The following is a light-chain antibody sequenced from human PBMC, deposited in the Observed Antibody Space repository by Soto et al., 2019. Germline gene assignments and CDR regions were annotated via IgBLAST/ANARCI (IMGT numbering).Light chain of an antibody. J-gene: IGKJ1*01. CDR3: QQYNNWWWT. Sequence: EVVLKMSPSTLSVSPGERATLSCGASQSVSSNLAWYQQKPGQAPRLLIYGASTRATGIPARFSGSGSGTEFTLTISSLPSEDFAVYYCQQYNNWWWTFGQGAKVDIK. V-gene: IGKV3-15*01. CDR1: QSVSSN. CDR2: GAS.